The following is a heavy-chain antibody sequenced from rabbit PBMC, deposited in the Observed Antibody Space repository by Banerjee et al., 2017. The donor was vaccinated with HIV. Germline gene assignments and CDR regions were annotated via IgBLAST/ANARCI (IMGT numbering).Heavy chain of an antibody. CDR3: ARDSAGVIGWNFKL. V-gene: IGHV1S45*01. CDR2: INTSTGNN. Sequence: QEQLEESGGDLVKPEGSLTLTCTASGFSFRNKYVMCWVRQAPGKGLEWIACINTSTGNNVYAIWAKGRFTISKTSSTTVTLQMTSLTAADTATYFCARDSAGVIGWNFKLWGPGTLVTVS. J-gene: IGHJ4*01. D-gene: IGHD1-1*01. CDR1: GFSFRNKYV.